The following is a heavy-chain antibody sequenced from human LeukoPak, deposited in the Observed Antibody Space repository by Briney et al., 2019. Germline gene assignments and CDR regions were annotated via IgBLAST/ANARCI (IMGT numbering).Heavy chain of an antibody. J-gene: IGHJ3*02. V-gene: IGHV1-46*01. Sequence: ASVKVSCKASGYTFTSYYMHWVRQAPGQGLEWMGIINPSGGSTSYAQKFQGRVTMTRDTSTSTVYMELSSLRSEDTAVYYCARSPLRIAVADRKAFDIWGQGTVVTVSS. CDR3: ARSPLRIAVADRKAFDI. D-gene: IGHD6-19*01. CDR2: INPSGGST. CDR1: GYTFTSYY.